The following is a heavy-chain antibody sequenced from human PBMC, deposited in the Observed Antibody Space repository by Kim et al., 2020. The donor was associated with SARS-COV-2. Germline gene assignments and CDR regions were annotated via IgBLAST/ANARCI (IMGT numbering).Heavy chain of an antibody. Sequence: GRSTSYADSVKGRFTISRDNAKNTLYLQMNSLRAEDTAVYYCASVLTPGQNWGQGTLVIVSS. J-gene: IGHJ4*02. CDR3: ASVLTPGQN. D-gene: IGHD2-15*01. V-gene: IGHV3-74*01. CDR2: GRST.